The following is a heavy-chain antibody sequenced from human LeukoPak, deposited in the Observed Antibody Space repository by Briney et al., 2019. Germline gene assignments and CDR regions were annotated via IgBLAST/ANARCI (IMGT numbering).Heavy chain of an antibody. CDR1: GYTFTSYG. J-gene: IGHJ4*02. CDR3: AKDEVGATFFDY. CDR2: ISAYNGNT. V-gene: IGHV1-18*01. D-gene: IGHD1-26*01. Sequence: ASVKVSCKASGYTFTSYGISWVRQAPGQGLEWMGWISAYNGNTNYAQKLQGRVTMTTDTSTSTAYMELRSLRSDDTAVYYCAKDEVGATFFDYWGQGTLVTVSS.